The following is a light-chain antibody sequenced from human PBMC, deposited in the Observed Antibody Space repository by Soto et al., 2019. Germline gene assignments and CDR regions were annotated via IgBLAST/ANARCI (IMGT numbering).Light chain of an antibody. CDR1: QSISSY. V-gene: IGKV1-39*01. Sequence: IQMTQSPSSLSASVGDRVTITCRAGQSISSYLNWYQKTPGKAPKLLISAASSLQSGVPSRFSGSGSGTDFTLTISSLQPEDFATYYCQQSYSTPLTFGGGTKVDIK. CDR2: AAS. CDR3: QQSYSTPLT. J-gene: IGKJ4*01.